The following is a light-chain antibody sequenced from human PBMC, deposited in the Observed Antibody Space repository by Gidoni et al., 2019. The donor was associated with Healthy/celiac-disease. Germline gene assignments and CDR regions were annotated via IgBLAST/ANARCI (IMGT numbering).Light chain of an antibody. Sequence: EIVMTQSPATLSVSPGERATLSCRASQSVSSNLAWYQQKPGQAPRLLIYGASTRATGIPARFSGSGSGPESTLTISSLQSEDFAVYYCQQYNNWPRGFGQGTKLEIK. J-gene: IGKJ2*03. CDR3: QQYNNWPRG. CDR1: QSVSSN. V-gene: IGKV3-15*01. CDR2: GAS.